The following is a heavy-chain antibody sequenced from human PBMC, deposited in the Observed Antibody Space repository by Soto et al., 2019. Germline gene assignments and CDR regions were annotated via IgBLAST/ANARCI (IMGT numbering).Heavy chain of an antibody. Sequence: SETLSLTCTVSGGSNSSYYWSWIRQPPGKGLEWIGYIYYSGSTNYNPSLKSRVTISVDTSKNQFSLKLSSVTAADAAVYYCARGRIQLWAYFDYWGQGTLVTVSS. CDR3: ARGRIQLWAYFDY. V-gene: IGHV4-59*01. CDR1: GGSNSSYY. CDR2: IYYSGST. J-gene: IGHJ4*02. D-gene: IGHD5-18*01.